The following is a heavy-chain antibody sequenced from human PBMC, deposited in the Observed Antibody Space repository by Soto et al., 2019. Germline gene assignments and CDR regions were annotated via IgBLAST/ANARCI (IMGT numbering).Heavy chain of an antibody. CDR2: ISSSSSYI. J-gene: IGHJ6*03. CDR3: ARPGHYYYYYMDV. CDR1: GFTFSIYS. V-gene: IGHV3-21*01. Sequence: EVQLVESGGGLVKPGGSLRLSCAASGFTFSIYSMNWVRQAPGKGLEWVSSISSSSSYIYYADSVKGRFTISRDNAKNSLYLQMNSLRAEDTAVYYCARPGHYYYYYMDVWGKGTTVTVSS.